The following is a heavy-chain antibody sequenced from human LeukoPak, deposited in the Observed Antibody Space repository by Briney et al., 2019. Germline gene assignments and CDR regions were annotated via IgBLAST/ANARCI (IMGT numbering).Heavy chain of an antibody. CDR2: IRSKAYGGTT. J-gene: IGHJ4*02. CDR1: GFTFCDYA. D-gene: IGHD3-10*01. Sequence: SLRLSCXASGFTFCDYAMSWFRQAPGKGLEWVGFIRSKAYGGTTGYAASVKGRFTISRDDSKSIAYLQMNSLKTEDAAVYYCTRVVLLWFGEFDYWGQGTLVTVSS. V-gene: IGHV3-49*03. CDR3: TRVVLLWFGEFDY.